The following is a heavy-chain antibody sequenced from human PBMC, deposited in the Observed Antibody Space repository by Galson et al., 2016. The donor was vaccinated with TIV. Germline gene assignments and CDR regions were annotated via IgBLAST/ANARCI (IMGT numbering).Heavy chain of an antibody. J-gene: IGHJ5*02. Sequence: SLRLSCAASGFTFTDFAMNWVRQAPGRGLEWVSSINTFGAGTYYADSVKGRFTISRDNSRNTLYLHMTSLSVEDTALYYCAKDANDQLPRNLFDAWGQGTLVTVSS. CDR3: AKDANDQLPRNLFDA. V-gene: IGHV3-23*01. CDR2: INTFGAGT. CDR1: GFTFTDFA. D-gene: IGHD2-2*01.